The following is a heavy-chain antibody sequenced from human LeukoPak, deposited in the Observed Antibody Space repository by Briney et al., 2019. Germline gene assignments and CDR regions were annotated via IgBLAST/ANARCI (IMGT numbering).Heavy chain of an antibody. V-gene: IGHV3-66*01. CDR3: ARDLYRIVVVPHYFDY. CDR1: GFTVSSNY. D-gene: IGHD3-22*01. J-gene: IGHJ4*02. CDR2: IYSGGST. Sequence: GGSLRLSCAASGFTVSSNYMSWVRQAPGKGLEWVSVIYSGGSTYYADSVKGRFTISRDNAKNSLYLQMNSLRAEDTAVYYCARDLYRIVVVPHYFDYWGQGTLVTVSS.